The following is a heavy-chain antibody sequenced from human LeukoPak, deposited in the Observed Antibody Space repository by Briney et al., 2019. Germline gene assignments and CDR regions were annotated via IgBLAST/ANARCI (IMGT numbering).Heavy chain of an antibody. CDR2: IIPILGIA. Sequence: SVKVSFKASGGTFISYAISWVRQAPGQGREWMGGIIPILGIADYAQKFQGRVTITADKSTSTAYMELSSLRSEDTAVYYCARDRYSGYDLDYWGQGTLVTVSS. D-gene: IGHD5-12*01. CDR1: GGTFISYA. CDR3: ARDRYSGYDLDY. J-gene: IGHJ4*02. V-gene: IGHV1-69*04.